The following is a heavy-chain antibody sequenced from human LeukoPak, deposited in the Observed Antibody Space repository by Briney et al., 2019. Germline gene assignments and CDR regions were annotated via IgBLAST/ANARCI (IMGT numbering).Heavy chain of an antibody. CDR2: IKQDGSEK. Sequence: PGGSLRLSCAASGFTFSSYWMSWVRQAPGKGLEWVANIKQDGSEKYYVDSVKGRFTISRDNAKNSLYLQMNSLRAEDTAVYYCARDSSYDSSGYLVPDDYWGQGTLVTVSS. CDR1: GFTFSSYW. J-gene: IGHJ4*02. CDR3: ARDSSYDSSGYLVPDDY. V-gene: IGHV3-7*01. D-gene: IGHD3-22*01.